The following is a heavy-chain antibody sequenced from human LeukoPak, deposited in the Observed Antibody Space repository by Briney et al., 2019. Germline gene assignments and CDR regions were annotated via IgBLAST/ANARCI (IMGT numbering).Heavy chain of an antibody. J-gene: IGHJ4*02. CDR1: GGSISNYY. CDR2: IYYSGST. Sequence: PSETLSLTCTVSGGSISNYYWSSIRQPPGKGLEWIGYIYYSGSTNYNPSLKSRVTISVDTSKNQFSLKLSSVTAADTAVYYCARVGDSRPKYYFDYWGQGTLVTVSS. CDR3: ARVGDSRPKYYFDY. V-gene: IGHV4-59*01. D-gene: IGHD3-16*01.